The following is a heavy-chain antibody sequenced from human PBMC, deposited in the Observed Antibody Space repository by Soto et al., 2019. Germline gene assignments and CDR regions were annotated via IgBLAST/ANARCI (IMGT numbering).Heavy chain of an antibody. J-gene: IGHJ5*02. CDR3: AREGKPLFRELVGWFDP. CDR2: INPANGNT. CDR1: GYPFTSHA. Sequence: QVQLVQSGAEVKKAGASVKISCQASGYPFTSHAIYWVRQAPGQRPEWMGWINPANGNTKYSPKFQGRVTITGDTSASTAYMELRTLTSEDTGLYSCAREGKPLFRELVGWFDPWGQGTLLTVSS. D-gene: IGHD1-7*01. V-gene: IGHV1-3*01.